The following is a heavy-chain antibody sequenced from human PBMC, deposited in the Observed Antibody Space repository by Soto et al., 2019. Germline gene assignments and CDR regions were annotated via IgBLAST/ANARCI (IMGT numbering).Heavy chain of an antibody. CDR1: GYTFTSYA. Sequence: ASVKVSCKASGYTFTSYAMHWLRQAPGQRLEWMGWINAGNGNTKYSQKFQGRVTITRDTSASTAYMELSSLRSEDTAVYYCAREKALGYCSGGSCHSPHYYFDYWGQGTLVTVSS. J-gene: IGHJ4*02. D-gene: IGHD2-15*01. V-gene: IGHV1-3*01. CDR3: AREKALGYCSGGSCHSPHYYFDY. CDR2: INAGNGNT.